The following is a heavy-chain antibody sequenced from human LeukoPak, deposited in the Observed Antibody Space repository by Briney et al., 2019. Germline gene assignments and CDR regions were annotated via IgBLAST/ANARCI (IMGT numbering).Heavy chain of an antibody. CDR3: ARAGHCSGGSCYSDYYYYMDV. V-gene: IGHV4-34*01. CDR1: GGSFSGYY. D-gene: IGHD2-15*01. J-gene: IGHJ6*03. CDR2: INHSGST. Sequence: SETLSLTCAVYGGSFSGYYWSWIRQPPGKGLEWIGEINHSGSTNYNPSLKSRVTISVDTSKNQFSLKLSSVTAADTAVYYCARAGHCSGGSCYSDYYYYMDVWGKGTTVTVSS.